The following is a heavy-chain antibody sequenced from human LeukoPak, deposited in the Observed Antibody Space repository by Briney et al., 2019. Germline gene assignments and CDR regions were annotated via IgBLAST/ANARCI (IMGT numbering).Heavy chain of an antibody. J-gene: IGHJ5*02. CDR2: IYYSGST. D-gene: IGHD7-27*01. Sequence: PSETLSLTCTVSGGSISSGGYHWSWIRQHPGKGLEWIGYIYYSGSTYYNPSLKSRVTISVDTSKNQFSLKLSSVTAADTAVYYCARDGDLSLDPWGQGTLVTVSS. V-gene: IGHV4-31*03. CDR1: GGSISSGGYH. CDR3: ARDGDLSLDP.